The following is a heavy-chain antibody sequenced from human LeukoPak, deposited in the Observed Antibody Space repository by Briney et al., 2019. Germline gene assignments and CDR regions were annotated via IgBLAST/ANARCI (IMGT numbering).Heavy chain of an antibody. CDR1: GFTFGDYA. D-gene: IGHD5-18*01. Sequence: PGGSLRLSCTASGFTFGDYAMTWFRQAPGKGLEWVGFIRSKAYGGTTEYAASVKGRFTISRDDSKSIAYLQMNSLRTEDTAVYYCTRTNPSGYSYGEAAFDIWGQGTMVTVSS. J-gene: IGHJ3*02. CDR3: TRTNPSGYSYGEAAFDI. CDR2: IRSKAYGGTT. V-gene: IGHV3-49*03.